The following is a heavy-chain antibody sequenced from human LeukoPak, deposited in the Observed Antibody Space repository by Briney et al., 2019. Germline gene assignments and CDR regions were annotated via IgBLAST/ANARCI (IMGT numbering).Heavy chain of an antibody. J-gene: IGHJ1*01. Sequence: GGSLRLSCAASGFTFSGAWLHWVRQAPGKGLVWVSRINNDGTTTKYADSVKGRFTISRDNAKNALYLQMNSLRAEDTAVYYCARVSGPGMNEYFHLWGQGTLVTVSS. CDR1: GFTFSGAW. V-gene: IGHV3-74*01. D-gene: IGHD3-10*01. CDR2: INNDGTTT. CDR3: ARVSGPGMNEYFHL.